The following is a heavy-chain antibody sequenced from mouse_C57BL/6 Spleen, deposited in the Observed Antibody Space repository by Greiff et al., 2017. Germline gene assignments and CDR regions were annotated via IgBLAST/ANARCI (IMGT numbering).Heavy chain of an antibody. CDR3: ARDDYGSSPVAY. CDR2: ISDGGSYT. Sequence: EVHLVESGGGLVKPGGSLKLSCAASGFTFSSYAMSWVRQTPEKRLEWVATISDGGSYTYYPDNVKGRFTISRDNAKNNLYLQMSHLKSEDTAMYYCARDDYGSSPVAYWGQGTLVTVSA. V-gene: IGHV5-4*01. J-gene: IGHJ3*01. D-gene: IGHD1-1*01. CDR1: GFTFSSYA.